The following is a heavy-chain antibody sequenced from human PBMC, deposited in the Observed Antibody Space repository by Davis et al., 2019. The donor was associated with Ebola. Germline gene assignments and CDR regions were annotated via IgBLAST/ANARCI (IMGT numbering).Heavy chain of an antibody. CDR3: ARQGRIGQQPPGSDYYYYGMDV. V-gene: IGHV4-4*02. Sequence: PSETLSLTCAVSGGSMRSNNWWSWVRQPPGKGLEWIGEIFHSGSTNYNPSLSGRVTISGDKSKNQFSLKLSSVTAADTAVYYCARQGRIGQQPPGSDYYYYGMDVWGKGTTVTVSS. D-gene: IGHD6-13*01. J-gene: IGHJ6*04. CDR2: IFHSGST. CDR1: GGSMRSNNW.